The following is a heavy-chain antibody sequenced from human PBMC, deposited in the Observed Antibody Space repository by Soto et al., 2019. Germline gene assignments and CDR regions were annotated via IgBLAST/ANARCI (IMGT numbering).Heavy chain of an antibody. CDR1: GFTFSSYA. D-gene: IGHD3-22*01. Sequence: EVQLLQSGGGLVQPGGSLRLSCAASGFTFSSYAMSWVRQTPGKGLEWVSTISGTGGSTYYPDSVKGRFTISRDNSKNTVYLQMNSLRAEDAAVYYCAKEMNSGYYWFDYWGQGTLVTVSS. V-gene: IGHV3-23*01. J-gene: IGHJ4*02. CDR3: AKEMNSGYYWFDY. CDR2: ISGTGGST.